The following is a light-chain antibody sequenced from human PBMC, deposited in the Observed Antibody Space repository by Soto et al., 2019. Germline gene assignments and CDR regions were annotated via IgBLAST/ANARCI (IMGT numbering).Light chain of an antibody. CDR3: QQYGGSPPIT. CDR2: GAF. J-gene: IGKJ5*01. Sequence: EIVLTQSPGTLSLSPGERATLSCRASQSVSSGFLAWYQHKPGQGPSLLIYGAFHRATGIPDRFSGSGSGTDFTLTINRLEPEDFAVYYCQQYGGSPPITFGQGTRLEIK. V-gene: IGKV3-20*01. CDR1: QSVSSGF.